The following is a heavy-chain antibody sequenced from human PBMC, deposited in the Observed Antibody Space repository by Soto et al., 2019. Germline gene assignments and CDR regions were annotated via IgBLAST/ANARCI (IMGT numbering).Heavy chain of an antibody. CDR2: IYYSGST. V-gene: IGHV4-59*08. J-gene: IGHJ4*02. D-gene: IGHD4-17*01. CDR3: ARGLYTVTFAY. CDR1: DGSISSYY. Sequence: SEPLSLTWTVSDGSISSYYWSWIRQPPGKGLEWIGYIYYSGSTNYNPSLKSRVTISVDTSKNQFSLKLSSVTAADTAVYYCARGLYTVTFAYWGQGTLVTVSS.